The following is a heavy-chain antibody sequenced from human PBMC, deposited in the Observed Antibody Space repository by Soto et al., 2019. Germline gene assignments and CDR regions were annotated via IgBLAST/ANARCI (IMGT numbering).Heavy chain of an antibody. CDR1: GYSFTSYW. V-gene: IGHV5-51*01. J-gene: IGHJ6*02. CDR2: IYPGDSDT. CDR3: ARLGGAYDYSNYYYYGTDV. D-gene: IGHD4-4*01. Sequence: PGESLKISCKGSGYSFTSYWIGWVRQMPGKGLEWMGIIYPGDSDTRYSPSFQGQVTISADKSISTAYLQWSSLKASDTAMYYCARLGGAYDYSNYYYYGTDVWGQGTTVTVPS.